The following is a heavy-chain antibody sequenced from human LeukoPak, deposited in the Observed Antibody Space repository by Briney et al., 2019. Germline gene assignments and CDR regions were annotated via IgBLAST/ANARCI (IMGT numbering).Heavy chain of an antibody. CDR2: IYWDDDK. J-gene: IGHJ3*02. V-gene: IGHV2-5*02. CDR3: AHRGWLIRGAFHM. CDR1: GFSLATSGVR. Sequence: KESGPTLVKPTQTLSLTCAFSGFSLATSGVRVGWIRQPPGKALEWLALIYWDDDKRYSPSLKGRLTITKNTSKNQVVLTMTNVDPVDTATYYCAHRGWLIRGAFHMWGQGTKVTVSS. D-gene: IGHD6-19*01.